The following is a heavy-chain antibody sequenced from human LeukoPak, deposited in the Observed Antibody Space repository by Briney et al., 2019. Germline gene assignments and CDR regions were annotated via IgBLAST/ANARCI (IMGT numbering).Heavy chain of an antibody. V-gene: IGHV3-30*04. Sequence: PGGSLRLSCAASGFTFSSYAMHWVRQAPGKGLEWVAVISYDGSDKYYADSVKGRFTISRDNSKKTLYLQMNSLRAEDTAVYYCAKGYSSGWSEGFLDYWGQGTLVTVSS. CDR3: AKGYSSGWSEGFLDY. CDR1: GFTFSSYA. D-gene: IGHD6-19*01. CDR2: ISYDGSDK. J-gene: IGHJ4*02.